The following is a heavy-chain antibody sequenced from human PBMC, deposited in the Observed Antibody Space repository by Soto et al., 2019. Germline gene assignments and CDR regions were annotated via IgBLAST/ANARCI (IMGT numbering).Heavy chain of an antibody. D-gene: IGHD3-10*01. CDR2: INAVNGNT. V-gene: IGHV1-3*01. CDR3: ASTYYYGSGSYYNHYYYYMDV. Sequence: QVQLVQSGAEVKKPGASVKVSCKASGYTFTSYAMHWVRQAPGQRLEWMGWINAVNGNTKYSQKFQGRVTITRDTSASTAYMELSSLRSEDTAVYYCASTYYYGSGSYYNHYYYYMDVWGKGTTVTVSS. J-gene: IGHJ6*03. CDR1: GYTFTSYA.